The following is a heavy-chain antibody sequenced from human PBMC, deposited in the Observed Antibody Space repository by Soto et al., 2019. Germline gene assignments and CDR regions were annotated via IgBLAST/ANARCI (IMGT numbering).Heavy chain of an antibody. CDR3: GGGGIAVPNWFDP. CDR2: IYYSGST. Sequence: SETLSLTCTVSGGSISSGGYYWSWIRQHPGKGLEWIGYIYYSGSTYYNPSLKSRVTISVDTSKNQFSLKLSSVTAADTAVYYCGGGGIAVPNWFDPWGQGTLVTVSS. D-gene: IGHD6-19*01. J-gene: IGHJ5*02. V-gene: IGHV4-31*03. CDR1: GGSISSGGYY.